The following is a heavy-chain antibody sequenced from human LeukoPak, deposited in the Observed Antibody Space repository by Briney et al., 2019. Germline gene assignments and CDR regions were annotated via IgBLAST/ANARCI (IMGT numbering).Heavy chain of an antibody. CDR1: GFTISSYW. J-gene: IGHJ4*02. CDR2: IKQDGSAK. CDR3: TRDQVYYRFDF. V-gene: IGHV3-7*01. Sequence: PGGSLRLSCTASGFTISSYWMNWVRQAPGKGLEWVASIKQDGSAKYYVDSMKGRLTISRDNAKNSLYLQMNSLRAEDTAVYYCTRDQVYYRFDFGGQGTLVTVSS. D-gene: IGHD3-22*01.